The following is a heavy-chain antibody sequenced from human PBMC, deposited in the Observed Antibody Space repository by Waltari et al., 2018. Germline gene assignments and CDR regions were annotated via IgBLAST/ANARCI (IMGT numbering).Heavy chain of an antibody. J-gene: IGHJ4*02. D-gene: IGHD3-22*01. CDR1: GYSFTSYW. Sequence: EVQLVQSGAEVKKPGESLKISCKGSGYSFTSYWIVWVRQMTGKGLGGMGVTDPGDSDTRYSPSVQGQVTISADKSISTAYLQWSSLKASDTAMYYCARRGDGIVVDWGQGTLVTVSS. CDR2: TDPGDSDT. CDR3: ARRGDGIVVD. V-gene: IGHV5-51*01.